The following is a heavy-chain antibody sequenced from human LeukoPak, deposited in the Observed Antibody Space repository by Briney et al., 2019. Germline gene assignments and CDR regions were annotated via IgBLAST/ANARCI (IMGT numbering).Heavy chain of an antibody. CDR3: ARENSGSYREFDY. J-gene: IGHJ4*02. CDR2: IYTSGST. CDR1: GGSISSYY. D-gene: IGHD1-26*01. V-gene: IGHV4-4*07. Sequence: SETLSLTCTVSGGSISSYYWSWIRQPAGKGPEWIGRIYTSGSTNYNASLKSRVSMSVDTSKNQFSLKLSSVTAADTAVFYCARENSGSYREFDYWGQGTLVTVSS.